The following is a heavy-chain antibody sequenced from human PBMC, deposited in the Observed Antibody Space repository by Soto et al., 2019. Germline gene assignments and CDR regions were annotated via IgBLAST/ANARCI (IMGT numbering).Heavy chain of an antibody. D-gene: IGHD2-2*02. J-gene: IGHJ4*02. CDR3: ASDLFGGYCSSTSCYTDTPTFT. CDR1: GGTFSSYA. CDR2: IIPIFGTA. V-gene: IGHV1-69*13. Sequence: VASVKVSCKASGGTFSSYAISWVRQAPGQGLEWRGGIIPIFGTANYAQKFQGRVTITADESTSTAYMELSSLRSEDTAVYYCASDLFGGYCSSTSCYTDTPTFTWGQGTLLTVSS.